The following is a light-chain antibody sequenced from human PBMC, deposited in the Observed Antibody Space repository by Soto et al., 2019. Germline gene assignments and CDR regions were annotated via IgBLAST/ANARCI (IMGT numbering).Light chain of an antibody. CDR3: SSHTFGSIVV. J-gene: IGLJ2*01. CDR2: DVT. Sequence: HSALTQPASVSGSPGQSITISCTTTSSYIGAYNYVSWYQQHTGKAPKLIIYDVTSRPSGVSNRFSGSKSGNTASLTISGLQAEDEADYFCSSHTFGSIVVFGGGTQLTVL. V-gene: IGLV2-14*03. CDR1: SSYIGAYNY.